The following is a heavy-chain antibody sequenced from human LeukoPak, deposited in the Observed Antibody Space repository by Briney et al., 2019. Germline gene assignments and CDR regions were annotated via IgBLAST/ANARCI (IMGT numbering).Heavy chain of an antibody. Sequence: PGGSLRLSCAASGFTFSSYSMNWVRQAPGKGLEWVSSISSSSSYIYYADSVKGRFTISRDNAKNSLYLQMNSLRAEDTAVYYCARDYGSGNRDYWDNGYWGQGTLVTVSS. CDR2: ISSSSSYI. V-gene: IGHV3-21*01. CDR3: ARDYGSGNRDYWDNGY. D-gene: IGHD3-10*01. CDR1: GFTFSSYS. J-gene: IGHJ4*02.